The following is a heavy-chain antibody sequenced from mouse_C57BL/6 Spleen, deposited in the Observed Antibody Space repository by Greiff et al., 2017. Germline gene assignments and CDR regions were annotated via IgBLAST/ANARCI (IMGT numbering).Heavy chain of an antibody. CDR1: GYTFTSYW. CDR3: ARYYYGSSFDY. V-gene: IGHV1-69*01. Sequence: VQLQQPGAELVMPGASVKLSCKASGYTFTSYWMHWVKQRPGQGLEWIGEIDPSDSYTNFNQKFKGKSTLTVDKSSSTAYMQLNSLTSEDSAVYYCARYYYGSSFDYWGQGTTLTVSS. CDR2: IDPSDSYT. J-gene: IGHJ2*01. D-gene: IGHD1-1*01.